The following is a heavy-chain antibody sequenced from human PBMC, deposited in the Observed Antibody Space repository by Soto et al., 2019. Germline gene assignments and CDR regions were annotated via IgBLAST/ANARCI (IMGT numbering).Heavy chain of an antibody. D-gene: IGHD2-15*01. Sequence: DVQLVESGGGLVQPGGSLRLSCAASGFTFSSYSMNWVRQAPGKGLEWVSYISSSSSTIYYADSVKGRFTISRDNAKNSLYLQMNSLRAEDTAVYYCARGGSTRMDVWGQGTTVTVSS. CDR1: GFTFSSYS. CDR3: ARGGSTRMDV. CDR2: ISSSSSTI. V-gene: IGHV3-48*01. J-gene: IGHJ6*02.